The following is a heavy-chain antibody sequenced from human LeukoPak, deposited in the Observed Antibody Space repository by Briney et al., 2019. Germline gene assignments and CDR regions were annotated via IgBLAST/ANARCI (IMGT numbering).Heavy chain of an antibody. V-gene: IGHV1-2*02. D-gene: IGHD3-10*01. CDR1: GYTFTGYY. J-gene: IGHJ4*02. Sequence: ASVKVSCKASGYTFTGYYIHWVRQAPGQGLEWMGWIKPNSGVTNYAQKFQGRVTMTRDTSISTAYMELSRLRSDDTAVYYCSKDVGRTYFGSGSYPTYIDYWGQGTLVTVSS. CDR2: IKPNSGVT. CDR3: SKDVGRTYFGSGSYPTYIDY.